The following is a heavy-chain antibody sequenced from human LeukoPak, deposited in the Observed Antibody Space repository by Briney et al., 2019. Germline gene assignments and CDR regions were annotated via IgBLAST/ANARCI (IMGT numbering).Heavy chain of an antibody. CDR3: ASEVVAATLDY. CDR1: GGSFSGYY. D-gene: IGHD2-15*01. J-gene: IGHJ4*02. V-gene: IGHV4-34*01. Sequence: SEXLSLTCAVYGGSFSGYYWSWLRQPPGKGLEWIGEINHSGSTNYNPSLTSRVTISVDTSKNQFSLKLSSVTAADTAVYYCASEVVAATLDYWGQGTLVTVSS. CDR2: INHSGST.